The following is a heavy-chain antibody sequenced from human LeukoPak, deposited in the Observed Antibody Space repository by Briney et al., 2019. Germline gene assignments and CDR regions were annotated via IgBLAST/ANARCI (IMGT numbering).Heavy chain of an antibody. CDR1: GDSISIGDYY. D-gene: IGHD3-22*01. V-gene: IGHV4-30-4*01. CDR3: ARVAYLDSSAFHFFDY. Sequence: PSETLSLTCTVSGDSISIGDYYWSWIRQPPGKGLEWIGYIYYSGSTFYNPSLKSRVTISMDTSKNQFSLKLSSVTAADTAVYFCARVAYLDSSAFHFFDYWGQGTPVTVSS. J-gene: IGHJ4*02. CDR2: IYYSGST.